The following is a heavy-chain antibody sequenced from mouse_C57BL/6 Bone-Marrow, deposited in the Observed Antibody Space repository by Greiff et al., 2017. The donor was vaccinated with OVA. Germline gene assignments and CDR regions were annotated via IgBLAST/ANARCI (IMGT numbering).Heavy chain of an antibody. Sequence: VQLQQSGAELVKPGASVKLSCKASGYTFTEYTIPWVKQRSGQGLEWIGWFSPGSGSIKYNEKFKDKATLTADKSSSTVYIELIRWTSEDSAVYFCARHDLLKGDFDVWGTGTTVTVSS. D-gene: IGHD2-1*01. CDR2: FSPGSGSI. V-gene: IGHV1-62-2*01. CDR1: GYTFTEYT. CDR3: ARHDLLKGDFDV. J-gene: IGHJ1*03.